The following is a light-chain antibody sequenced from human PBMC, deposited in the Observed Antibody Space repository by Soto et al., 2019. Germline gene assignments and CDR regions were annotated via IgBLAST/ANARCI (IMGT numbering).Light chain of an antibody. J-gene: IGLJ1*01. CDR1: SGDIGGYNY. CDR3: CSYAGSFTLYV. CDR2: DVS. V-gene: IGLV2-11*01. Sequence: QSALTQPRSVSGSPGQSVTISCTGTSGDIGGYNYVSWYQQHPGKAPKLMIYDVSERPSGVPDRFSGSKSGNTASLTISGLQAEDEADYYCCSYAGSFTLYVFGTRTKVTVL.